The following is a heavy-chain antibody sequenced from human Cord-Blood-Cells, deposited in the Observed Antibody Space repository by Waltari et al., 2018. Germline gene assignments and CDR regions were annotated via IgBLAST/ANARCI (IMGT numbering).Heavy chain of an antibody. CDR3: AREGSIVVVPAAMVGWFDP. CDR2: ISYDGSNK. D-gene: IGHD2-2*01. J-gene: IGHJ5*02. V-gene: IGHV3-30*04. Sequence: QVQLVESGGGVVQPGRSLRLSCAASGFTFSSYAMHWVRQAPGKGLEWVAVISYDGSNKYYAESVKGRFTISRDNSKNTLYLQMNSLRAEDTAVYYCAREGSIVVVPAAMVGWFDPWGQGTLVTVSS. CDR1: GFTFSSYA.